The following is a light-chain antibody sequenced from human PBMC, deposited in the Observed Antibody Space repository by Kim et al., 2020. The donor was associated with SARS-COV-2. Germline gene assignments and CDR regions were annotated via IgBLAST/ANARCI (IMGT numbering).Light chain of an antibody. CDR3: TSYTSTSTLV. CDR2: DVS. Sequence: GQSITISCPGTSSDVGGYIFVSWYQQQPGKAPKLILYDVSHRPSGVSNRFSGSKSGNRASLTIFGLQAEDEADYYCTSYTSTSTLVFGGGTQLTVL. CDR1: SSDVGGYIF. V-gene: IGLV2-14*03. J-gene: IGLJ2*01.